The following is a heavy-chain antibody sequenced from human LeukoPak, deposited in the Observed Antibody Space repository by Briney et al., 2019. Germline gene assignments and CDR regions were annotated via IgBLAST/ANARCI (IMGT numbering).Heavy chain of an antibody. CDR1: GGSFSGYY. CDR3: ARVRMRGYSYEPFDY. J-gene: IGHJ4*02. Sequence: PSETLSLTCAVYGGSFSGYYWSWIRQPPGKGLEWIGEINHSGSTNYNPSLKSRVTISVDTSKNQFSLKLSSVTAADTAVYYCARVRMRGYSYEPFDYWGQGTMVTVSS. V-gene: IGHV4-34*01. CDR2: INHSGST. D-gene: IGHD5-18*01.